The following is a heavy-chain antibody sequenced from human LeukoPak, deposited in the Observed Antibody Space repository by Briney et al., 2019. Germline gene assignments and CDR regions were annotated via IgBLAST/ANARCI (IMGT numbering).Heavy chain of an antibody. CDR2: ISYDGSNK. J-gene: IGHJ4*02. D-gene: IGHD3-22*01. CDR3: ASLDSSGYYPFDY. V-gene: IGHV3-30*03. CDR1: RFPLISYV. Sequence: GGALRLSCSASRFPLISYVMPWVPRAPGKGLEGVAVISYDGSNKYYAESVKGRFTISRDNSNSTLYLQMNSLRAEDTAVYYCASLDSSGYYPFDYWGQGTLVTVPS.